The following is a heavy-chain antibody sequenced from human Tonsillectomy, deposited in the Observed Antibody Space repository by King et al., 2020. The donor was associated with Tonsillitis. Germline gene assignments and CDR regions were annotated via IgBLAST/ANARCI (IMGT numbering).Heavy chain of an antibody. D-gene: IGHD1-26*01. Sequence: VQLQQWGAGLLKPSDTLSLTCAVYDGPFSDYYWSWIRQPPGKGLEWIGQINHSGNTNYNPSLKSRVTMSVDTSKNQVSVRLSSVTAADTAVYYCARVSGSYGGGFDSWGQGTLVTVSS. CDR1: DGPFSDYY. J-gene: IGHJ4*02. CDR3: ARVSGSYGGGFDS. V-gene: IGHV4-34*01. CDR2: INHSGNT.